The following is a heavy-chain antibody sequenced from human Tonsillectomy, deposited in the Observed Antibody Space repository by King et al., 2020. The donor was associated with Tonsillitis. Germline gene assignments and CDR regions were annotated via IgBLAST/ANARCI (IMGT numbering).Heavy chain of an antibody. J-gene: IGHJ4*02. CDR1: RFSFSSYA. CDR2: IYNGGSYT. V-gene: IGHV3-23*03. CDR3: AKLGYSFELDY. Sequence: VQLVESGGGLVQPGGSLRLSCAASRFSFSSYAMSWVRQAPGKGLEWVSVIYNGGSYTYYADSVRGRFTISRDNSKQTLFLQMNSLRAEDKAVYYCAKLGYSFELDYWGQGTLVSVSP. D-gene: IGHD5-18*01.